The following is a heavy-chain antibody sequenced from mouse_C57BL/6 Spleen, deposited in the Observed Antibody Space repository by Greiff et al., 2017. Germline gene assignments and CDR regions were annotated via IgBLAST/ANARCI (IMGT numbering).Heavy chain of an antibody. Sequence: EVHLVESGPGLAKPSQTLSLTCSVTGYSITSDYWNWIRKFPGNKLEYMGYISYSGSTYYNPSLKSRISITRDTSKNQYYLQLNSVTTEDTATYYCARYPSGYGSSYDWYFDVWGTGTTVTVSS. CDR2: ISYSGST. V-gene: IGHV3-8*01. CDR3: ARYPSGYGSSYDWYFDV. CDR1: GYSITSDY. D-gene: IGHD1-1*01. J-gene: IGHJ1*03.